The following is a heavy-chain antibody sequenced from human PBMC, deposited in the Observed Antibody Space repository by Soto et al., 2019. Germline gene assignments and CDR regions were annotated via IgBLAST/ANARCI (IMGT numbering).Heavy chain of an antibody. CDR2: IIPIFGTT. D-gene: IGHD5-12*01. Sequence: QVQLVQSGAEVKKPGSSVKVSCKTSGDIFSGYSISWVRRAPGQGLEWMGGIIPIFGTTNYARRFHGRVKLTTDKSTSMVYMELYSLTSEDTAVYYCARDLGSGYDPGDYWGQGTLVTVSS. J-gene: IGHJ4*02. CDR3: ARDLGSGYDPGDY. CDR1: GDIFSGYS. V-gene: IGHV1-69*05.